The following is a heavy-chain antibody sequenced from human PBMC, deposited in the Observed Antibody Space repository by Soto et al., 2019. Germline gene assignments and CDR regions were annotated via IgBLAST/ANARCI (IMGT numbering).Heavy chain of an antibody. CDR1: GFTFSSYA. J-gene: IGHJ4*02. Sequence: EVQLLESGGGLVQPGGSLRLSCAASGFTFSSYAMSWVRQAPGKGLEWVSAISGSGGSTYYADSVKGRFTISRDNSKNTLYLQMNSLRAEDTAVYYCAKIQPGLTIFGVPYYFDYGRQGTLVTVSS. CDR3: AKIQPGLTIFGVPYYFDY. V-gene: IGHV3-23*01. D-gene: IGHD3-3*01. CDR2: ISGSGGST.